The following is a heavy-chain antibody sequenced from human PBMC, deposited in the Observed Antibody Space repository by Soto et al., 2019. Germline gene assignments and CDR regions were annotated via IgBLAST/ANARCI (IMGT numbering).Heavy chain of an antibody. V-gene: IGHV3-7*01. CDR1: GFTFSSYW. J-gene: IGHJ4*02. D-gene: IGHD3-16*02. CDR3: ARTSMITFGGVIAIQNYFDY. Sequence: GGSLRLSCAASGFTFSSYWMSWVRQAPGKGLEWVANIKQDGSEKYYVDSVKGRFTISRDNAKNSLYLQMNSLRAEDTAVYYCARTSMITFGGVIAIQNYFDYWGQGTLVTVSS. CDR2: IKQDGSEK.